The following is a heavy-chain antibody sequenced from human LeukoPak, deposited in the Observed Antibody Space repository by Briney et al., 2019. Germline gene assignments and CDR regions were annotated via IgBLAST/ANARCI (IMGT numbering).Heavy chain of an antibody. D-gene: IGHD2-15*01. J-gene: IGHJ4*02. Sequence: GESLKISCKASGYSFTTYWIGWVRQVPGRALEWMGIIYPGDSDTRYSPSFQGQVTFSADKSINTAYLQWSSLKASDTAIFYCARVVNLSFDYWGQGTLVTASS. CDR1: GYSFTTYW. CDR2: IYPGDSDT. CDR3: ARVVNLSFDY. V-gene: IGHV5-51*01.